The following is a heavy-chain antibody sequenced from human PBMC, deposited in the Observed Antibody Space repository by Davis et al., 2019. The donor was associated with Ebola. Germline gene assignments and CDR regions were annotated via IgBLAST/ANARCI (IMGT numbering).Heavy chain of an antibody. CDR2: MSYDGTNK. Sequence: GESLKISCADSGFTFSSYAMHWVRQAPGKGLEWVAVMSYDGTNKYYADSVKGRFTISRDNFKNTLYLQMNSLRVEDTAVYYCAKELGFNYYYYMDVWGKGTTVTVSS. D-gene: IGHD7-27*01. CDR3: AKELGFNYYYYMDV. J-gene: IGHJ6*03. CDR1: GFTFSSYA. V-gene: IGHV3-30-3*01.